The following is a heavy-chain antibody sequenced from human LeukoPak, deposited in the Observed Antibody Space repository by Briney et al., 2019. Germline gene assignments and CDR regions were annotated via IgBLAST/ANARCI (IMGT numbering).Heavy chain of an antibody. CDR1: GGSISSLY. Sequence: SETLSLTCSVSGGSISSLYWSWIRQPPGKGLEWIGYIYYTGSTNYNPSLKSRVTMFVDMSENQFSLRLSSVTAADTAVYYCARHRAYSSSSPFDYWGQGTLVTVSS. V-gene: IGHV4-59*08. D-gene: IGHD6-6*01. J-gene: IGHJ4*02. CDR2: IYYTGST. CDR3: ARHRAYSSSSPFDY.